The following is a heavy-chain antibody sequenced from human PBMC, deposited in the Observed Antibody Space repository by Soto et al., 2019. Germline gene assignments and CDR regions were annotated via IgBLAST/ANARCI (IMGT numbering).Heavy chain of an antibody. CDR1: GFTFSNAW. D-gene: IGHD3-3*01. J-gene: IGHJ6*02. CDR2: IKSKTDGGTT. CDR3: TTIDFTYYDFGSGTERCYCKDG. Sequence: GGSLRLSCAASGFTFSNAWMNWVRQAPGKGLEWVGRIKSKTDGGTTDYAAPVKGRFTISRDDSKNTLYLQMNSLKTEDTAVYYCTTIDFTYYDFGSGTERCYCKDGWGEGTTVTV. V-gene: IGHV3-15*07.